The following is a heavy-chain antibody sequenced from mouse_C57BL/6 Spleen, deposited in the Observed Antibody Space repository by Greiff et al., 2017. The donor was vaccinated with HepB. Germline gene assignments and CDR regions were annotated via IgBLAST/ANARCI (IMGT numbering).Heavy chain of an antibody. CDR1: GYTFTSYW. V-gene: IGHV1-55*01. J-gene: IGHJ1*03. CDR2: IYPGSGST. CDR3: ARGDGSSHRYFDV. D-gene: IGHD1-1*01. Sequence: VKLQESGAELVKPGASVKMSCKASGYTFTSYWITWVKQRPGQGLEWIGDIYPGSGSTNYNEKFKSKATLTVDTSSSTAYMQLSSLTSEDSAVYYCARGDGSSHRYFDVWGTGTTVTVSS.